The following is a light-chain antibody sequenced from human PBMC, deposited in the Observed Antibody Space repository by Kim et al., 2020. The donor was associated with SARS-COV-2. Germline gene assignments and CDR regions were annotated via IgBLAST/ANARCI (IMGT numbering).Light chain of an antibody. V-gene: IGKV3-11*01. CDR2: DAS. J-gene: IGKJ4*01. CDR1: QSVSNY. Sequence: EIVLTQSPATLSLSPGERATLSCRASQSVSNYLAWYQQKPGQAPSLLIYDASNRATGIPARFSGSGSGTDFTLTISSLGPEDFAVYYCQQRSNWPLTFGGGTKVDIK. CDR3: QQRSNWPLT.